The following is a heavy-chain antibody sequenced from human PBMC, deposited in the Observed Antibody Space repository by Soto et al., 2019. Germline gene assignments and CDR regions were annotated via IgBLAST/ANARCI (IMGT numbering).Heavy chain of an antibody. J-gene: IGHJ6*02. CDR2: IWYDGSNK. D-gene: IGHD4-17*01. V-gene: IGHV3-33*01. CDR1: GFTFSSNG. Sequence: QVQLVESGGGVVQPGRSLRLSCVASGFTFSSNGMHWVRQAPGKGLEWVAVIWYDGSNKYYADSVKGRFTISRDNSKNTLYLEMNSLRAEDTAVYYCARDGGCAGLRCLASENGMDVWGQGTTVSVSS. CDR3: ARDGGCAGLRCLASENGMDV.